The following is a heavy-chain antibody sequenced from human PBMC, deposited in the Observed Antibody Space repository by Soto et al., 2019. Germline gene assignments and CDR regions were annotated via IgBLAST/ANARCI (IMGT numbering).Heavy chain of an antibody. Sequence: ASVTVSCKTSGYTYASYYIHWIRQAPGQGLEWMGWINPTSGGTVYAQNFQDRVTMTRDTSISTAYMELRRLNSDDTAVYYCARDPDYGDYWGYFFDSWGQGTTVTVS. CDR1: GYTYASYY. CDR3: ARDPDYGDYWGYFFDS. V-gene: IGHV1-2*02. J-gene: IGHJ4*02. CDR2: INPTSGGT. D-gene: IGHD4-17*01.